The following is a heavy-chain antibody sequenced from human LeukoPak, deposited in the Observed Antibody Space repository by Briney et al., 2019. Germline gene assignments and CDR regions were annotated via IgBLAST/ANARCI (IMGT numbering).Heavy chain of an antibody. J-gene: IGHJ3*02. D-gene: IGHD3-16*01. CDR1: GGSISSYY. V-gene: IGHV4-4*07. Sequence: SETLSLTCSVSGGSISSYYWSWIRQPAGKGLEWIGRIYTSGSTNYNPSLKSRVTMSVDTSKDQISLNLSSVTAADTDVYYCARDSLGFGAFDIWGQGTMITVSS. CDR2: IYTSGST. CDR3: ARDSLGFGAFDI.